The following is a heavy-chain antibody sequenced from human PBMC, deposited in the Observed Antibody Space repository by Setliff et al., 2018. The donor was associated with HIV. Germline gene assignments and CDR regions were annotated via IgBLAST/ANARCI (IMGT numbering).Heavy chain of an antibody. CDR1: GYTFTNYG. D-gene: IGHD3-22*01. CDR3: ARYDDSSGHYWYFDL. CDR2: ISAYNGNT. V-gene: IGHV1-18*01. J-gene: IGHJ2*01. Sequence: ASVKVSCKASGYTFTNYGISWVRQAPGQGLERMGWISAYNGNTNYAQKLQGRVTMTTDTSTSTAYMELRSLRSDDTAVYYCARYDDSSGHYWYFDLWGRGTLVTVSS.